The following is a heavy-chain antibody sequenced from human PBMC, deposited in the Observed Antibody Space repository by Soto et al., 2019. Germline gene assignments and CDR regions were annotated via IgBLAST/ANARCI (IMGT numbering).Heavy chain of an antibody. CDR2: IIPIFGTA. V-gene: IGHV1-69*13. CDR3: ASAMTQAQYDSLGNYYYGMDV. Sequence: EASVKVSCKASGGTFSSYAISWVRQAPGQGLEWMGGIIPIFGTANYAQKFQGRVTITADESTSTAYMELSSLRSEDTAVYYCASAMTQAQYDSLGNYYYGMDVWGQGTTVTVSS. D-gene: IGHD2-2*01. CDR1: GGTFSSYA. J-gene: IGHJ6*02.